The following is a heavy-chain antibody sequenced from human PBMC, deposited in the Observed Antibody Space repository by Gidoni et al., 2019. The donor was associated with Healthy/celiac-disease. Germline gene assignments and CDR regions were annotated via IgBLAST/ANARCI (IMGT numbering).Heavy chain of an antibody. CDR3: ARDLSIAAAGTGYDDY. Sequence: EVQLVESGGGLVKPGGSLRLSCAASGFTFGCYSMNWVRQPPGTAMEWVSSISSSSSYIYYADSVKGRFTISRDNAKNSLYLQMNSLRAEDTAVYYCARDLSIAAAGTGYDDYWGQGTLVTVSS. CDR1: GFTFGCYS. D-gene: IGHD6-13*01. J-gene: IGHJ4*02. CDR2: ISSSSSYI. V-gene: IGHV3-21*01.